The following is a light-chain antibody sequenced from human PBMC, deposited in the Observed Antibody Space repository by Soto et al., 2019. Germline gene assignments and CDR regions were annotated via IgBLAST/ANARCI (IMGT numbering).Light chain of an antibody. J-gene: IGLJ1*01. CDR2: EGS. Sequence: QSALTQPASVSGSPGQSITISCTGTSSDVGNYDLVSWYQQLPGKAPKFILYEGSKRPSGVSNRFSGSKSGNTASLTISGLHAEEEADYYCCSYAGSSTYVFETGTKVTVL. V-gene: IGLV2-23*01. CDR3: CSYAGSSTYV. CDR1: SSDVGNYDL.